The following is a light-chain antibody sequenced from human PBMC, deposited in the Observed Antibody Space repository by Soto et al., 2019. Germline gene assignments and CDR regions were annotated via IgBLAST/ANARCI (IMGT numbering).Light chain of an antibody. J-gene: IGKJ1*01. Sequence: EIVLTQSPGTLSLSPGERATLSCRANQIVSSSYLAWYQQKPGQAPRLLIYGASSRATGIPDRFSGSGSGTDFTLTISRLEPEDFAVYFCHQYGGSPGTFGQGTKVEIK. V-gene: IGKV3-20*01. CDR3: HQYGGSPGT. CDR2: GAS. CDR1: QIVSSSY.